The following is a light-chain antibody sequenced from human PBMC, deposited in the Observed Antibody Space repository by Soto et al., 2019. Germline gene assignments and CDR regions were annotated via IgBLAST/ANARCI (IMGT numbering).Light chain of an antibody. Sequence: DIQMTQSPSSLSASVGDRVTITCRASQSISSYLNWYQQKPGKAPKLLIYAASSLQSEVPSRFSGSGSGTDFTLTIRSLQPEDFATYYCQQSYSTPPVTFGGGTKVEIK. CDR3: QQSYSTPPVT. J-gene: IGKJ4*01. CDR2: AAS. CDR1: QSISSY. V-gene: IGKV1-39*01.